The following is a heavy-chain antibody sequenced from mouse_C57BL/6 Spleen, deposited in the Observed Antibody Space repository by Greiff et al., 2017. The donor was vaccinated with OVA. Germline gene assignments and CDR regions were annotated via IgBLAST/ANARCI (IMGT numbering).Heavy chain of an antibody. D-gene: IGHD1-1*01. CDR3: ARGCTTVVACYARDY. J-gene: IGHJ4*01. CDR1: GYTFTSYW. V-gene: IGHV1-50*01. Sequence: VQLQQPGAELVKPGASVKLSCKASGYTFTSYWMQWVKQRPGQGLEWIGEIDPSDSSTNYNQKFKGKATLTVDTSSSTAYMQLSSLTSEDSAVYYCARGCTTVVACYARDYWGQGTSGTVSS. CDR2: IDPSDSST.